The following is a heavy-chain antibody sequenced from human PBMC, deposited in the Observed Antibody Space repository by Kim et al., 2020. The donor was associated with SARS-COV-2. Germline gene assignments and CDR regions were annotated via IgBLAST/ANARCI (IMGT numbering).Heavy chain of an antibody. CDR3: AREDRTYYDFWSGYPVYYGMDV. V-gene: IGHV4-39*07. CDR2: IYYSGST. Sequence: SETLSLTCTVSGGSISSSSYYWGWIRQPPGKGLEWIGSIYYSGSTYYNPSLKSRVTISVDTSKNQFSLKLSSVTAADTAVYYCAREDRTYYDFWSGYPVYYGMDVWGQGTTVTVSS. D-gene: IGHD3-3*01. J-gene: IGHJ6*02. CDR1: GGSISSSSYY.